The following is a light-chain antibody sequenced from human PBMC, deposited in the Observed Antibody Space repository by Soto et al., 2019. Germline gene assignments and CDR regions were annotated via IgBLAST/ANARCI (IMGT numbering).Light chain of an antibody. J-gene: IGKJ2*01. CDR2: DAS. CDR3: QQGNSFPYT. Sequence: DIQMTQSPSSVFASVGDRVTIACRASQGISNWLAWYQQKPGKAPKLLMYDASSLESGVPSRFSGSGSGTDFTLTISSLQPEDFATYYCQQGNSFPYTFGQGTKLEIK. CDR1: QGISNW. V-gene: IGKV1-12*01.